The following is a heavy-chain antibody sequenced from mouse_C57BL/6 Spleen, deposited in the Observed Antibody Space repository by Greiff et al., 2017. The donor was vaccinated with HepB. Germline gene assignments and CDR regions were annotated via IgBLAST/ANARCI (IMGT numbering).Heavy chain of an antibody. Sequence: VQLQQSGAELVRPGASVKLSCTASGFNFTDYYMHWVKQRPEQGLEWIGRIDPEAGDTEYAPKFQGKATMTADTSSNTAYLQLSSLTSEDAAVYYCTKEGSGGFAYWGQGTLVTVSA. J-gene: IGHJ3*01. CDR3: TKEGSGGFAY. CDR2: IDPEAGDT. V-gene: IGHV14-1*01. D-gene: IGHD3-2*02. CDR1: GFNFTDYY.